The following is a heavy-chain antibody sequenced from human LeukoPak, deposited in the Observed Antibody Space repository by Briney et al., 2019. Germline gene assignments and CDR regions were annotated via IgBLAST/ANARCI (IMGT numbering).Heavy chain of an antibody. CDR3: ARVTGYTIEDYFDN. V-gene: IGHV4-59*01. CDR1: GVSISSYY. D-gene: IGHD3-9*01. J-gene: IGHJ4*02. Sequence: PSETLSLTCTVSGVSISSYYWSWIRQPPGKGLEWLGYIYYSGSTNYNPSLKSRVTISVKTSKNQFSLKLRSVTAADTAVYYCARVTGYTIEDYFDNWGQGTLVTVSS. CDR2: IYYSGST.